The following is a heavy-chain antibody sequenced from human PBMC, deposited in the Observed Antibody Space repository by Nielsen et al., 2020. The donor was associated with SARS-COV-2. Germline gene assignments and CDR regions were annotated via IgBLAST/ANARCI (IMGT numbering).Heavy chain of an antibody. CDR3: ASPLYGDYGVGYYGMDV. D-gene: IGHD4-17*01. J-gene: IGHJ6*02. Sequence: GVLKISCAASGFTVSSNYMSWVRQAPGKGLEWVSVIYSGGSTYYADSVKGRFTISRHNSKNTLYLQMNSLRAEDTAVYYCASPLYGDYGVGYYGMDVWGQGTTVTVSS. CDR2: IYSGGST. CDR1: GFTVSSNY. V-gene: IGHV3-53*04.